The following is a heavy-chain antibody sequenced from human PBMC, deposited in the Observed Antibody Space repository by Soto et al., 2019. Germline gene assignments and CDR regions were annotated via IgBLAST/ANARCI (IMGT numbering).Heavy chain of an antibody. J-gene: IGHJ5*01. CDR2: IYYSGNT. CDR3: ARISVDTYMTYCFDP. CDR1: GDSVTSGDYY. D-gene: IGHD5-18*01. Sequence: SETLSLTCTVSGDSVTSGDYYWSWIRQPPGKGLEWIGYIYYSGNTNYSPSLKSRVAISLDTSHNQFSLKLSSVTAADTAVYFCARISVDTYMTYCFDPWGQGTLVTVSS. V-gene: IGHV4-61*08.